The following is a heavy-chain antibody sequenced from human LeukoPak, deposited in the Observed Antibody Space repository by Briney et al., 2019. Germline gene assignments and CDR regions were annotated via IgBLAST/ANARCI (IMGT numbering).Heavy chain of an antibody. J-gene: IGHJ5*02. V-gene: IGHV3-15*01. CDR3: TTDLPP. CDR1: GFTFSNVW. CDR2: IRSKIDGGTT. Sequence: PGGSLRLSCVASGFTFSNVWMAWVRQAPGKGLEWVGRIRSKIDGGTTDYAAPVKGRITISRDDSKSTLYLRMNSLRIEDTAVYYCTTDLPPWGQGSLVTVSS.